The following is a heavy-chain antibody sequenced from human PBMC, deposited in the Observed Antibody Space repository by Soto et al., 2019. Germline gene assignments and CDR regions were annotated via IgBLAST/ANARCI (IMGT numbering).Heavy chain of an antibody. CDR2: ISGSGGST. J-gene: IGHJ3*02. V-gene: IGHV3-23*01. CDR3: AKGRPGWEPQIKTAFDI. D-gene: IGHD1-26*01. Sequence: GGSLRLSCAASGFTFSSYAMSWVRQAPGKGLEWVSAISGSGGSTYYADSVKGRFTISRDNSKNTLYLQMNSLRAEDTAVYYCAKGRPGWEPQIKTAFDIWGQGTMVTVSS. CDR1: GFTFSSYA.